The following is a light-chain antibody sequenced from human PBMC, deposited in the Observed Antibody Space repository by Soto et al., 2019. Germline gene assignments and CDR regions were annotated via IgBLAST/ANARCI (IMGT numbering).Light chain of an antibody. CDR1: QSVRSN. Sequence: ILMTLAPATLPLPPGQRATLSCRASQSVRSNFAWYQQKPGQAPRLLIYDASNRATGIPARFSGSGSGTEFTLTISSLQPEDFAVYYCQQHRKWPRTFGQGTKVDIK. CDR2: DAS. J-gene: IGKJ1*01. CDR3: QQHRKWPRT. V-gene: IGKV3-15*01.